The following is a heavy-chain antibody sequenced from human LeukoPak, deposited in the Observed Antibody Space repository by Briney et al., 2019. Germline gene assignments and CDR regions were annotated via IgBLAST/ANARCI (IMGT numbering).Heavy chain of an antibody. Sequence: PSETLSLTCTVSGGSISSSSYYWGWIRQPPGKGLEWIGSIYYSGSTYYNPSLKSRVTISVDTSKNQFSLKLSSVTAADTAVYYCASSPMWYSSSWDDAFDIWGQGTMVTVSS. CDR1: GGSISSSSYY. D-gene: IGHD6-13*01. V-gene: IGHV4-39*07. J-gene: IGHJ3*02. CDR3: ASSPMWYSSSWDDAFDI. CDR2: IYYSGST.